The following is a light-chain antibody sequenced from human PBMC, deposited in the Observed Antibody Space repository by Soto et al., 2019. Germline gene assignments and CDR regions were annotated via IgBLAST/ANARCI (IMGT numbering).Light chain of an antibody. J-gene: IGKJ5*01. CDR1: QDIGSV. CDR3: QHYLNYPIT. V-gene: IGKV1-8*01. CDR2: GAS. Sequence: AIRLPQSPSSLSASTGDTVTITCRASQDIGSVLAWYQQTPGTAPKVLISGASNLHGGVPSRFSGSGSRTDFTLTITHLQSEDFATYYCQHYLNYPITFGQGTRLEIK.